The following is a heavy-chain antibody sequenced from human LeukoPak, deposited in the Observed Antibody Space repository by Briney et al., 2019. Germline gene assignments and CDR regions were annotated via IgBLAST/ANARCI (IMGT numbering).Heavy chain of an antibody. V-gene: IGHV4-39*07. D-gene: IGHD4-17*01. Sequence: SETLSLTCTVSGGSISSSSYYWGWIRQPPGKGLEWIGSIYYSGSTYYNPSLKSRVTISVDTSKNQFSLKLSSVTAADTAVYYCAREGGDFYLYWYFDLWGRGTLVTVSS. CDR2: IYYSGST. CDR1: GGSISSSSYY. CDR3: AREGGDFYLYWYFDL. J-gene: IGHJ2*01.